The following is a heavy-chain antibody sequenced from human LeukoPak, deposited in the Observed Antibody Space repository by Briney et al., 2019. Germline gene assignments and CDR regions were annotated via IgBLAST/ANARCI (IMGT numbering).Heavy chain of an antibody. CDR2: IYPGDSDT. D-gene: IGHD4-17*01. Sequence: RGESLKISCKGSGYSFTSYWIGWVRQMPGKGLEWMGIIYPGDSDTRYSPSFQGQVTISADKSISTAYLQWSSLKASDTAMYYCARSFEMYGDLTPLDYWGQGTLVTVSS. V-gene: IGHV5-51*01. J-gene: IGHJ4*02. CDR1: GYSFTSYW. CDR3: ARSFEMYGDLTPLDY.